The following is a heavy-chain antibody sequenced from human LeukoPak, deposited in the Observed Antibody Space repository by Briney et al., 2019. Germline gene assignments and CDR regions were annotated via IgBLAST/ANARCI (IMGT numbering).Heavy chain of an antibody. Sequence: PGGSLRLSCAASGFTFSRYAMNWVRQAPGKGLEWVSAITSGGHSTFYAHSVKGRFTISRDDSKNTLYLQMNSLRAEDTAVYYCAKRVTAILSPADYWGQGTLVTVSS. J-gene: IGHJ4*02. CDR3: AKRVTAILSPADY. CDR1: GFTFSRYA. D-gene: IGHD2-21*02. CDR2: ITSGGHST. V-gene: IGHV3-23*01.